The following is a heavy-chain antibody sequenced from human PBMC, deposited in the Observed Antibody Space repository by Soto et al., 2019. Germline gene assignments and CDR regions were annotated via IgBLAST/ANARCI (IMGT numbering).Heavy chain of an antibody. Sequence: PSETLSLTCTVSGCSISSGDYYWSWIRQPPGKGLEWIGYIYYSGSTYYNPSLKGRVTISVDTSKNQFSLKLSSVTAADTAVYYCASRKSSPYFDYWGQGTLVTVSS. J-gene: IGHJ4*02. CDR2: IYYSGST. CDR3: ASRKSSPYFDY. D-gene: IGHD3-10*01. CDR1: GCSISSGDYY. V-gene: IGHV4-30-4*01.